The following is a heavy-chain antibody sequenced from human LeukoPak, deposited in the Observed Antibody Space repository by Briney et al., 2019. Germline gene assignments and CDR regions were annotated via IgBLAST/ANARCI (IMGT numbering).Heavy chain of an antibody. CDR1: GFTLSGYE. D-gene: IGHD4-11*01. Sequence: GGSLRLSCAASGFTLSGYEMNWVRQAPGKGLEWVSFISSTGQTIYYADSVKGRFTISRDIAKNSLYLQMNSLRAEDTALYYCARRRRTVTTKTYYYYYMDVWGKGTTVTVSS. CDR3: ARRRRTVTTKTYYYYYMDV. CDR2: ISSTGQTI. V-gene: IGHV3-48*03. J-gene: IGHJ6*03.